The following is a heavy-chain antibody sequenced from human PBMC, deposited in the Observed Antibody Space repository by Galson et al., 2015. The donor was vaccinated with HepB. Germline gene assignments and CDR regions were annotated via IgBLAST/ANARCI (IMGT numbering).Heavy chain of an antibody. J-gene: IGHJ4*02. V-gene: IGHV3-48*02. D-gene: IGHD3-22*01. CDR1: GFTFSSYS. Sequence: SLRLSCAASGFTFSSYSMNWVRQAPGKGLEWVSYISSSSSTIYYADSVKGRFTISRDNAKNSLYLQMNSLRDEDTAVYYCARDTPGGYDSSGYYHWILDFDYWGQGTLVTVSS. CDR2: ISSSSSTI. CDR3: ARDTPGGYDSSGYYHWILDFDY.